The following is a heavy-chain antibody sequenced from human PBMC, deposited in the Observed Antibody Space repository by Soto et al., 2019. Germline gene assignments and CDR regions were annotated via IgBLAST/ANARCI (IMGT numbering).Heavy chain of an antibody. J-gene: IGHJ4*02. CDR3: ARVADTAMAFDY. CDR1: GFTFSSYS. V-gene: IGHV3-21*01. Sequence: PGGSLRLSCAASGFTFSSYSMNWVRQAPGKGLEWVSSISSSSSYIYYADSVKGRFTISRDNAKNSLYLQMNSLRAEDTAVYYCARVADTAMAFDYWGQGTMVTVYS. CDR2: ISSSSSYI. D-gene: IGHD5-18*01.